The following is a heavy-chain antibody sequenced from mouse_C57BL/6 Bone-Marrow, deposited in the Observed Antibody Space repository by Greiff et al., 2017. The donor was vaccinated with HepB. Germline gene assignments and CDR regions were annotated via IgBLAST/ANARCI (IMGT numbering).Heavy chain of an antibody. V-gene: IGHV1-26*01. Sequence: EVQLQQSGPELVKPGASVKISCKASGYTFTDYYMNWVKQSHGKSLEWIGDINPNNGGTSYNQKCKGKATLTVDKSSSTAYMELRSLTSEDSAVYYCARQAITTVVARYWYFDVWGTGTTVTVSS. J-gene: IGHJ1*03. D-gene: IGHD1-1*01. CDR1: GYTFTDYY. CDR2: INPNNGGT. CDR3: ARQAITTVVARYWYFDV.